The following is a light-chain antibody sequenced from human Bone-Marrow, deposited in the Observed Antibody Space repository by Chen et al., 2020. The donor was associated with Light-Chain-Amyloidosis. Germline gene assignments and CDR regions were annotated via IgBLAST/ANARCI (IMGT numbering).Light chain of an antibody. J-gene: IGLJ2*01. CDR1: STDVGHYYL. V-gene: IGLV2-23*01. Sequence: QSALTQPAYAAWSVGQSTTLSCTGTSTDVGHYYLVSWYQPHPGESPKLMIYEDSERPSGVSNGFSGSQSGNTASLTISGLQPEDQADYYCSSSSDTDTLIFGTGTKLTVL. CDR3: SSSSDTDTLI. CDR2: EDS.